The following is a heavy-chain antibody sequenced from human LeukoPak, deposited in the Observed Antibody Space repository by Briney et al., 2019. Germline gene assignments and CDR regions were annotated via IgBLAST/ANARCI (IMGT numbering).Heavy chain of an antibody. D-gene: IGHD1-26*01. CDR1: GFTFSSHA. CDR3: AKLSRPIVGATTGY. V-gene: IGHV3-23*01. CDR2: ISGSGGST. Sequence: GGSLRLSCAASGFTFSSHAMSWVRQAPGKGLEWVSAISGSGGSTYYADSVKGRFTISRDNSKNTLYLQMNSLRAEDTAVYYCAKLSRPIVGATTGYWGQGTLVTVSS. J-gene: IGHJ4*02.